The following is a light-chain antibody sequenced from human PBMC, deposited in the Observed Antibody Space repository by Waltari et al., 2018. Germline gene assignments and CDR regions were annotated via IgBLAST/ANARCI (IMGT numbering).Light chain of an antibody. CDR2: EVS. CDR1: SSDVGAYHS. J-gene: IGLJ2*01. CDR3: SSHAGSKNYVV. Sequence: QSALTPPPSASGSPGQSVTISCTGSSSDVGAYHSVYWYQQHPGKAPKLMIYEVSKRPSGVPDRFSGSKSGNTASLTVSGLQAEDEADYYCSSHAGSKNYVVFGGGTKLTVL. V-gene: IGLV2-8*01.